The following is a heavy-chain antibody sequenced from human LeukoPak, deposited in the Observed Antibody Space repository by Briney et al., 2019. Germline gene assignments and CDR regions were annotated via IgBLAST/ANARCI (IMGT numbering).Heavy chain of an antibody. CDR2: MNPNSGNT. CDR3: AKILRYFDWLSGDAFDI. J-gene: IGHJ3*02. D-gene: IGHD3-9*01. V-gene: IGHV1-8*01. Sequence: ASVKVSCKASGYTFTSYDINWVRQATGQGLEWMGWMNPNSGNTGYAQKFQGRVTMTRNTSISTAYMELSSLRSEDTAVYYCAKILRYFDWLSGDAFDIWGQGTMVTVSS. CDR1: GYTFTSYD.